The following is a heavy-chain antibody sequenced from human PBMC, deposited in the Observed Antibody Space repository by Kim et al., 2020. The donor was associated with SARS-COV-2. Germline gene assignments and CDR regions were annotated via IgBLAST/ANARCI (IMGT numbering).Heavy chain of an antibody. V-gene: IGHV1-69*13. CDR1: GGTFSSYA. Sequence: SVKVSCKASGGTFSSYAISWVRQAPGQGLEWMGGIIPIFGTANYAQKFQGRVTITADESTSTAYMELSSLRSEDTAVYYCARDHRYYYDSSGYYDWGQGTLVTVSS. CDR2: IIPIFGTA. J-gene: IGHJ4*02. D-gene: IGHD3-22*01. CDR3: ARDHRYYYDSSGYYD.